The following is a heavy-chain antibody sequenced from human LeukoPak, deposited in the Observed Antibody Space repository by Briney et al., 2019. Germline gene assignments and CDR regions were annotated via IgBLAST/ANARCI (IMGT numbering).Heavy chain of an antibody. D-gene: IGHD3-16*02. CDR3: ARDQDYVWGSYRTFDY. V-gene: IGHV3-48*02. J-gene: IGHJ4*02. Sequence: PGGSLRLSCAASGFTFSSYSMNWVRQAPGKGLGWVSYISSSSSTIYYADSVKGRFTISRDNAKNSLYLQMNSLRDEDTAVYYCARDQDYVWGSYRTFDYWGQGTLVTVSS. CDR2: ISSSSSTI. CDR1: GFTFSSYS.